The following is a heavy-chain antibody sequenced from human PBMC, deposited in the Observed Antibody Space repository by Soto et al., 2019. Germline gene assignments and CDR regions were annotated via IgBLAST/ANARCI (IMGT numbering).Heavy chain of an antibody. V-gene: IGHV3-30*18. Sequence: GGSLRLSCAASGFTFSSYGMHWVRQAPGKGLEWVAVISYDGSNKYYADSVKGRFTISRDNSKNTLYLQMNSLRAEDTAVYYCAKDFGPVVPYGMDVWGQGTTVTISS. J-gene: IGHJ6*02. CDR2: ISYDGSNK. CDR3: AKDFGPVVPYGMDV. CDR1: GFTFSSYG. D-gene: IGHD2-15*01.